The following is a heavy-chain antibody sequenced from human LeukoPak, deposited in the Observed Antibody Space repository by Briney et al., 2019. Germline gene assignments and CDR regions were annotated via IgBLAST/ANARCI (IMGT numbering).Heavy chain of an antibody. D-gene: IGHD6-13*01. Sequence: ASVKLFCKASGNTFTAYYMHWVRHARGQGLEGMGRINPNRGGTNYAQKFQGRVTMTRDTSISTAYMELNRLRSDDTAVYYCAREGVAGAGLDYWGQGTLVTVSS. CDR2: INPNRGGT. V-gene: IGHV1-2*02. J-gene: IGHJ4*02. CDR1: GNTFTAYY. CDR3: AREGVAGAGLDY.